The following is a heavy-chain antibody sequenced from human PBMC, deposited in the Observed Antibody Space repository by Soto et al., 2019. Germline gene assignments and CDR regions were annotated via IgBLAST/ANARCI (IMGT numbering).Heavy chain of an antibody. CDR3: ARGPTVGDI. Sequence: ASVKVSCKASGYTFTSYGISWVRQAPGQGLEWMGWIRVKKGNTNYAQNFQGRFTMTTDTSTSTAYMELRSLRSDDTAVYYCARGPTVGDIWGQGTMVTVSS. CDR2: IRVKKGNT. J-gene: IGHJ3*02. D-gene: IGHD2-21*02. CDR1: GYTFTSYG. V-gene: IGHV1-18*01.